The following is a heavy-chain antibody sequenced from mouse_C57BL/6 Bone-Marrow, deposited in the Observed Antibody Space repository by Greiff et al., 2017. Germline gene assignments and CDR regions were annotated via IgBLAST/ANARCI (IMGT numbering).Heavy chain of an antibody. Sequence: EVQLQQSGAELVRPGASVKLSCTASGFNIKDDYMHWVKQRPEQGLEWIGWIDPENGDTEYASKFQGKATITADTSSNTASLQLSSLTSEDTAVYYCTTFITTVVADYWGQGTTLTVSS. CDR3: TTFITTVVADY. CDR1: GFNIKDDY. D-gene: IGHD1-1*01. V-gene: IGHV14-4*01. J-gene: IGHJ2*01. CDR2: IDPENGDT.